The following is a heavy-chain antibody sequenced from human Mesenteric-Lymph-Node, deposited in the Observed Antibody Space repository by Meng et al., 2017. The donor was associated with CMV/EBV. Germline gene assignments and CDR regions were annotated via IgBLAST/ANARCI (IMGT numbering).Heavy chain of an antibody. CDR3: AKDIYEGAFDY. CDR2: IRYDEINK. Sequence: GESLKISCAASGFIFSSYGMHWVRQAPGEGLEWVTFIRYDEINKYYAESVKGRFTISRDNSENTMYLQMNSLRPEDTAVYYCAKDIYEGAFDYWGQGTLVTVSS. V-gene: IGHV3-30*02. CDR1: GFIFSSYG. D-gene: IGHD2/OR15-2a*01. J-gene: IGHJ4*02.